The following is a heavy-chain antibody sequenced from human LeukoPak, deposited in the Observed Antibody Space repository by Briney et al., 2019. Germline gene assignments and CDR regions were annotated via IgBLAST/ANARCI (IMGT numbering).Heavy chain of an antibody. CDR3: ASLTMIVVP. Sequence: SETLSLTCAVYGGSFSGYYWSWIRQPPGKGLEWIGEINHSGSTSYNPSLNSRVTISVDTSKNQFSLKLSSVTAADTAVYYCASLTMIVVPWGQGTLVTVSS. D-gene: IGHD3-22*01. CDR2: INHSGST. V-gene: IGHV4-34*01. CDR1: GGSFSGYY. J-gene: IGHJ4*02.